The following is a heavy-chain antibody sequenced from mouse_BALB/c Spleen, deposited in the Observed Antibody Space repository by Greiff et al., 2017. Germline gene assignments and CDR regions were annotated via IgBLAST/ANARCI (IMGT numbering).Heavy chain of an antibody. CDR2: ISNGGGST. Sequence: EVQLVESGGGLVQPGGSLKLSCAASGFTFSSYTMSWVRQTPEKRLEWVAYISNGGGSTYYPDTVKGRFTISRDNAKNTLYLQMSSLKSEDTAMYYCARGGSHFDYWGQGTTLTVSS. V-gene: IGHV5-12-2*01. D-gene: IGHD1-1*01. CDR1: GFTFSSYT. J-gene: IGHJ2*01. CDR3: ARGGSHFDY.